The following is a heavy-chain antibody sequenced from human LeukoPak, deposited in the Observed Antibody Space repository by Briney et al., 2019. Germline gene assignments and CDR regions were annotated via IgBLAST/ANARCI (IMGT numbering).Heavy chain of an antibody. V-gene: IGHV3-21*01. CDR1: GFTFSIYN. Sequence: GGSLRLSCAASGFTFSIYNMNWVRQAPGKGLEWVSSISSSSSYIYYAGSVKGRFTISRDNAKNSLYLQMNSLRAKDTAVYYCARDQTGTIVFDIWGLGTMVTVSS. D-gene: IGHD1-7*01. J-gene: IGHJ3*02. CDR2: ISSSSSYI. CDR3: ARDQTGTIVFDI.